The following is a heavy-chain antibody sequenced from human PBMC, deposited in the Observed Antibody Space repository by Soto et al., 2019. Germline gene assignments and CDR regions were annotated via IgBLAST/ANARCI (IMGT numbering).Heavy chain of an antibody. Sequence: QVQLVQSGAEVKKPGASVKVSCKASGYTFTSYYMHWVRQAPGQGLEWMGIINPSGGNTSYAQKFQGRVTMTRDTSTSTVYMELSSLRSEDTAVYYCAREGPVDSREVVAFDIWGQGTMVTVSS. CDR1: GYTFTSYY. J-gene: IGHJ3*02. CDR2: INPSGGNT. D-gene: IGHD3-22*01. CDR3: AREGPVDSREVVAFDI. V-gene: IGHV1-46*01.